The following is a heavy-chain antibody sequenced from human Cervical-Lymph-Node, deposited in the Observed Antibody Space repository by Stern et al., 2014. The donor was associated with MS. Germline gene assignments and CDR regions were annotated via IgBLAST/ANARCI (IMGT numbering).Heavy chain of an antibody. CDR2: IIPIFATA. V-gene: IGHV1-69*01. CDR3: ARGAAYSSSFFDS. J-gene: IGHJ5*01. CDR1: RGTLRSYS. D-gene: IGHD2-2*01. Sequence: QVQLVQSGAEVKKPGSSVKVSCRASRGTLRSYSISWVRQAPGQGLEWLGGIIPIFATAIYAQKFQGRVTIIADESTDTAYLELSSLMSEDTAVYYCARGAAYSSSFFDSWGQGTLVTVSS.